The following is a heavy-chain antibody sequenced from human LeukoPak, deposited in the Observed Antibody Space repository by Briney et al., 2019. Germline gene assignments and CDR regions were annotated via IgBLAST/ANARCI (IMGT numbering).Heavy chain of an antibody. J-gene: IGHJ3*02. D-gene: IGHD6-13*01. CDR3: ASLLGSSWYGGAFDI. CDR2: INPNSGGT. V-gene: IGHV1-2*02. Sequence: GASVKVSCKASGYTFTAYYMHWVRQAPGQGLEWMGWINPNSGGTNYAQKFQGRVTMTRDTSISTAYMELSRLRSDDTAVYYCASLLGSSWYGGAFDIWGQGTMVTVPS. CDR1: GYTFTAYY.